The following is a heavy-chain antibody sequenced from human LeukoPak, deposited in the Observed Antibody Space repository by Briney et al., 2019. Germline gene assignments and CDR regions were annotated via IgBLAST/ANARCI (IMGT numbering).Heavy chain of an antibody. CDR2: IYSGGST. J-gene: IGHJ2*01. CDR1: GFTVSSNY. D-gene: IGHD5-24*01. Sequence: PGGSLRLSCAASGFTVSSNYMSWVRQAPGKGLEWVSVIYSGGSTYYADSVKGRFTISRDNSKNTLYLQMNSLRAEDTAVYYCAAPEAVEMATIAFDLWGRGTLVTVSS. CDR3: AAPEAVEMATIAFDL. V-gene: IGHV3-53*01.